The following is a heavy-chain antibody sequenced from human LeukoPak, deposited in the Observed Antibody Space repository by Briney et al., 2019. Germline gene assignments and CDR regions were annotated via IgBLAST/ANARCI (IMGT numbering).Heavy chain of an antibody. J-gene: IGHJ4*02. CDR3: AKDGGLWVSAHWGDS. V-gene: IGHV3-23*01. Sequence: PGGSLRLSCAAPGFTVRRSRITRLRQAPEKRMHMGSTTTTSDGNTYYADSVRVRFTVSRDNSKNTLFLQMNSLRAEDTAVYYCAKDGGLWVSAHWGDSWGRGTLVTVSS. CDR2: TTTSDGNT. D-gene: IGHD7-27*01. CDR1: GFTVRRSR.